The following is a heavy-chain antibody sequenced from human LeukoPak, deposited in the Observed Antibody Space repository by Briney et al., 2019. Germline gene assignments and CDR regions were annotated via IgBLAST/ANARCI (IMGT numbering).Heavy chain of an antibody. D-gene: IGHD6-6*01. CDR2: IKEDGSEK. CDR3: AREPDTSSSDYFDY. J-gene: IGHJ4*02. V-gene: IGHV3-7*05. CDR1: GFTFSSYW. Sequence: GGSLRLSCGASGFTFSSYWMSWVRQVPGKGLEWVATIKEDGSEKYYVDSVKGRFTISRDNAKNSLYLQMNSLRAEDTAVYYCAREPDTSSSDYFDYWGQGTLVTVSS.